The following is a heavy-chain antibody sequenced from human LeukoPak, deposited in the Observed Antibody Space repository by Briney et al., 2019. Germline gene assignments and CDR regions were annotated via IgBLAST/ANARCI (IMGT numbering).Heavy chain of an antibody. V-gene: IGHV4-61*09. CDR2: VFTSGNT. D-gene: IGHD3-10*01. Sequence: PSETLSLTCAVSGGSITRGSYYWTWIRQPAGKALEWIGHVFTSGNTNYNPSLKGRVTISIETSKSQFSLNLDSVTAADTAVYYCARGTGSLFYWGHGILVTVSS. CDR1: GGSITRGSYY. CDR3: ARGTGSLFY. J-gene: IGHJ4*01.